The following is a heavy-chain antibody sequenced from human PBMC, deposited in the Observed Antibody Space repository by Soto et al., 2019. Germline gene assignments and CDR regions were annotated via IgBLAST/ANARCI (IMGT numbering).Heavy chain of an antibody. D-gene: IGHD6-13*01. V-gene: IGHV3-30*18. Sequence: PGGSLRLSCAASGFTFSSYGMHWVRQAPGKGLEWVAVISYDGSNKYYADSVKGRFTISRDNSKNTLYLQMNSLRAEDTAVYYCAKGGIAVAGMQEDYYYYYGMDVWGQGTTVTVSS. CDR2: ISYDGSNK. CDR1: GFTFSSYG. J-gene: IGHJ6*02. CDR3: AKGGIAVAGMQEDYYYYYGMDV.